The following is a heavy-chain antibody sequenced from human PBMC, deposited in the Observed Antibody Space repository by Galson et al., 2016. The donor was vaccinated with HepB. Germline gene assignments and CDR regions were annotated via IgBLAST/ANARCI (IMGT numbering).Heavy chain of an antibody. J-gene: IGHJ4*02. D-gene: IGHD2-21*01. CDR3: VKVLRRAPPYYFDY. V-gene: IGHV3-23*01. Sequence: SLRLSCAASGFTFSSFTMSWVRQAPGKGLEWVSDISGWGGSSSYADSVRGRLTISRDNSKNSVFLEMNSLRGEDTAIYYRVKVLRRAPPYYFDYWGQGILVTVSS. CDR2: ISGWGGSS. CDR1: GFTFSSFT.